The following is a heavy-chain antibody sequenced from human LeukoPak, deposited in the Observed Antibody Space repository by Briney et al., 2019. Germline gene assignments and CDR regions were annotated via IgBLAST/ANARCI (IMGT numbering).Heavy chain of an antibody. CDR3: ARDGSGFDV. J-gene: IGHJ3*01. V-gene: IGHV4-59*01. CDR1: GGFISGYY. D-gene: IGHD2-2*03. Sequence: PSETLSLTCTVSGGFISGYYWSWIRQSPGRGLEWLGYIYDSGSTKYNPSLKSRVTISVDASKTQISLKLTSMTDADTAVYYCARDGSGFDVWGQGTKVTVSS. CDR2: IYDSGST.